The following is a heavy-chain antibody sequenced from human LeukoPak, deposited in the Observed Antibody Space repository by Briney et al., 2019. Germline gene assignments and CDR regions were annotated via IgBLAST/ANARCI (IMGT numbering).Heavy chain of an antibody. V-gene: IGHV1-69*04. J-gene: IGHJ4*02. Sequence: SVKVSCKASGGTFSSYAISWVRQAPGQGLEWMGRIIPILGIANYAQKFQGRVTITADKSTSTAYMELSSLRSEDTAVYYCAITLHSAVGGDSSFDYWGQGTLVTVSS. CDR3: AITLHSAVGGDSSFDY. D-gene: IGHD2-21*01. CDR1: GGTFSSYA. CDR2: IIPILGIA.